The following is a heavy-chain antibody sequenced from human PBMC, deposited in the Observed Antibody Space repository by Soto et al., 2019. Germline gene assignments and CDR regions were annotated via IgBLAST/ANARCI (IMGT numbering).Heavy chain of an antibody. V-gene: IGHV1-3*01. CDR1: GGTFSSYT. CDR2: INAGNGNT. Sequence: ASVKVSCKASGGTFSSYTISWVRQAPGQGLEWMGWINAGNGNTKYSQKFQGRVTITRDTSASTAYMELSSLRSEDTAVYYCARGTGVGGVVIMHYYYYGMDVWGQGTTVTVSS. J-gene: IGHJ6*02. D-gene: IGHD3-3*01. CDR3: ARGTGVGGVVIMHYYYYGMDV.